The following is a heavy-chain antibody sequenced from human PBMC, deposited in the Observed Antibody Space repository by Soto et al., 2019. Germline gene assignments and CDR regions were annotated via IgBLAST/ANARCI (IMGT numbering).Heavy chain of an antibody. CDR1: GFTFSSYS. CDR3: AREWVVSYYYYGMDV. V-gene: IGHV3-21*01. Sequence: GGSLRLSCAASGFTFSSYSMNWVRQAPGKGLEWVSSISSSSSYIYYADSVKGRFTISRDNAKNSLYLQMNSLRAEDTAVYYCAREWVVSYYYYGMDVWGQGTTVTVSS. J-gene: IGHJ6*02. CDR2: ISSSSSYI. D-gene: IGHD2-2*01.